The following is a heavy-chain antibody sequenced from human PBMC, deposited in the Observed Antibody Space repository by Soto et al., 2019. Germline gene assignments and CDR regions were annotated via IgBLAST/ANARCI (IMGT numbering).Heavy chain of an antibody. CDR2: IWYDGSNK. CDR3: AKGLHYGGNSDYFQH. J-gene: IGHJ1*01. CDR1: EFTFSNYA. Sequence: PGGSLRLSCAASEFTFSNYAMHWVRQAPGKGLEWVAVIWYDGSNKYYADSVKGRFTISRDNSKNTLYLQMNSLRAEDTAVYYCAKGLHYGGNSDYFQHWGQGTLVTVSS. D-gene: IGHD4-17*01. V-gene: IGHV3-33*06.